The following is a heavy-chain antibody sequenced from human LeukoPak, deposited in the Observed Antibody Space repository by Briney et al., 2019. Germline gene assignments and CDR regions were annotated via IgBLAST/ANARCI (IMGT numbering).Heavy chain of an antibody. CDR2: INWNGGGT. CDR3: AKHLTATNTYIFFGLDV. CDR1: GVSFKDYG. V-gene: IGHV3-9*01. Sequence: GGSLRLSCAATGVSFKDYGMHWGRQPPGKGLEWVSAINWNGGGTDYADSVKGRFTISRDNAKNPLYLQLSGLRPEDTALYYCAKHLTATNTYIFFGLDVWGQGTSVTVSS. D-gene: IGHD1-26*01. J-gene: IGHJ6*02.